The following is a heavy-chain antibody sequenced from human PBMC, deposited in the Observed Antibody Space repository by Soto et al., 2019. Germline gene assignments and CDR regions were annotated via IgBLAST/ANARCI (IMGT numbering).Heavy chain of an antibody. CDR3: ARGRKWEPLSY. CDR1: GYAFTNYG. V-gene: IGHV1-18*01. CDR2: VSGYNLNT. J-gene: IGHJ4*02. D-gene: IGHD1-26*01. Sequence: QVQLVQSGVEVKMPGASVKLSCKTYGYAFTNYGVTWVRQVSGQGLEWIGWVSGYNLNTNYAQKVEDRVIMTTDTTKNTAHMELRSLRFDGTGVYYGARGRKWEPLSYWGRGTLLTVSP.